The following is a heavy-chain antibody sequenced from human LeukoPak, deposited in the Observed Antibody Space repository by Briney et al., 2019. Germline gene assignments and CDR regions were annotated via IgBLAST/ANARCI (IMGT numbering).Heavy chain of an antibody. CDR2: INQDGSEK. J-gene: IGHJ3*02. D-gene: IGHD3-3*01. V-gene: IGHV3-7*01. Sequence: GGSLRLSCAASEFTFSGYWMNWVRQAPGKGPEWVANINQDGSEKHYVDSVKGRFTISRDNAKNSLYLQMNSLRAEDTAVYYCAGDPPHYDFWSGYSLDAFDIWGQGTMVTVSS. CDR1: EFTFSGYW. CDR3: AGDPPHYDFWSGYSLDAFDI.